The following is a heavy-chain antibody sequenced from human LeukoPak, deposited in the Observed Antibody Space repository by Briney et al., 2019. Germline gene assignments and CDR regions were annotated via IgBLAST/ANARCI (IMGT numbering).Heavy chain of an antibody. D-gene: IGHD3-10*01. V-gene: IGHV3-66*01. CDR1: GFSVGSSG. Sequence: GGSLRLSCAVSGFSVGSSGMSWVRQAPGKGLEWVSVIYSGGSTYYADSVKGRFTISRDNSKNTLYLQMNSLRAEDTAVYYCARISGGTRAFDIWGQGTMVTVSS. CDR3: ARISGGTRAFDI. CDR2: IYSGGST. J-gene: IGHJ3*02.